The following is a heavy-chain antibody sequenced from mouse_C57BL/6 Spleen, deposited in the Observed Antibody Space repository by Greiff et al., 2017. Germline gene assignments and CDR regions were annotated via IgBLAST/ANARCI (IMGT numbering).Heavy chain of an antibody. CDR2: ISDGGSYT. V-gene: IGHV5-4*01. J-gene: IGHJ4*01. Sequence: DVQLVESGGGLVKPGGSLKLSCAASGFTFSSYAMSWVRQTPEKRLEWVATISDGGSYTYYPDNVKGRFTISRDNAKNNLYLQMSHLKSEDTAMYYCARDAGTYYAMDYWGQGTSVTVSS. CDR3: ARDAGTYYAMDY. CDR1: GFTFSSYA. D-gene: IGHD4-1*01.